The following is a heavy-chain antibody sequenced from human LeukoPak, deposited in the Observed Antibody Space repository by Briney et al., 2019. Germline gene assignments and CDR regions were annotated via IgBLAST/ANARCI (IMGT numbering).Heavy chain of an antibody. Sequence: ASVTVSCKASGYTFTGYYMHWVRQTPGQGLEWMGWINPNSGGTNYAQKFQGRVTMTRDTSISTAYMELSRLTSDDTAVYYCARGREVAGTVGYWGQGALVTVSS. J-gene: IGHJ4*02. V-gene: IGHV1-2*02. CDR3: ARGREVAGTVGY. CDR1: GYTFTGYY. D-gene: IGHD6-19*01. CDR2: INPNSGGT.